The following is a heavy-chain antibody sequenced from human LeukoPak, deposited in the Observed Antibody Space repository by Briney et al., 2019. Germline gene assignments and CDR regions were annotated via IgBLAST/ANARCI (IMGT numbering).Heavy chain of an antibody. V-gene: IGHV3-30*03. Sequence: GGSLRLSCAASGFIFSNSAMHWVRQAPGKGLEWVAVISYDGSNKYYADSVKGRFTISRDNSKNTLYLQMNSLRAEDTAVYYCARATTETYYIDYWGQGTLVTVSS. CDR3: ARATTETYYIDY. J-gene: IGHJ4*02. CDR1: GFIFSNSA. CDR2: ISYDGSNK. D-gene: IGHD1-1*01.